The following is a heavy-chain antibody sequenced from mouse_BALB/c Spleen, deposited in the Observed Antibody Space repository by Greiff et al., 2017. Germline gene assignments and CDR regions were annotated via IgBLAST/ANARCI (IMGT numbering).Heavy chain of an antibody. J-gene: IGHJ2*01. CDR1: GFAFSSYD. CDR2: ISSGGGST. CDR3: ARQGGSVDYFDY. Sequence: DVQLVESGGGLVKPGGSLKLSCAASGFAFSSYDMSWVRQTPEKRLEWVAYISSGGGSTYYPDTVKGRFTISRDNAKNTLYLQMSSLKSEDTAMYYCARQGGSVDYFDYWGQGTTLTVSS. D-gene: IGHD1-1*02. V-gene: IGHV5-12-1*01.